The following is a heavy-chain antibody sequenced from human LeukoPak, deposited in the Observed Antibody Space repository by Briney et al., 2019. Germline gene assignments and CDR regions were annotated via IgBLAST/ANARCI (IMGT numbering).Heavy chain of an antibody. Sequence: GSLRLSCAASGFTFSSYAMSWIRQPPGKGLEWIGEINHSGSTNYNPSLKSRVTISVDTSKNQFSLKLSSVTAADTAVYYCARVDPALRFLEWLYPDAGGQGTLVTVSS. V-gene: IGHV4-34*01. CDR3: ARVDPALRFLEWLYPDA. J-gene: IGHJ5*02. CDR2: INHSGST. D-gene: IGHD3-3*01. CDR1: GFTFSSYA.